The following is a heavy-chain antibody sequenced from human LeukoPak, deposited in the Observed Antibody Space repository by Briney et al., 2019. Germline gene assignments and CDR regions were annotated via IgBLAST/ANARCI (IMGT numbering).Heavy chain of an antibody. Sequence: GGSLRLSCAASGFTFSSYEMNWVRQAPGKGLEWVSYISNTERTIYYADSVRGRFTISRDNAKNSLYLQMSSLRAEDTAVYYCARARQQMATSYFDYSGQGTLVTVSS. CDR3: ARARQQMATSYFDY. CDR2: ISNTERTI. D-gene: IGHD5-12*01. J-gene: IGHJ4*02. V-gene: IGHV3-48*03. CDR1: GFTFSSYE.